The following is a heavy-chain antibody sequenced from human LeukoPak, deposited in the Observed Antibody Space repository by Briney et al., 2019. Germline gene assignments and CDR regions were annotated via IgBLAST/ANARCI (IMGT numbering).Heavy chain of an antibody. Sequence: GGSLRLSCAASGFTFSSYAMHWVRQAPGKGLEWVAVISYDGSKEYYADSVKGRFTISRDTSKNTLYLQMNSLSSEDTAVYYCATDGVTKYYYYGMDVWGKGTTVTVSS. CDR2: ISYDGSKE. CDR1: GFTFSSYA. D-gene: IGHD4-23*01. V-gene: IGHV3-30*04. J-gene: IGHJ6*04. CDR3: ATDGVTKYYYYGMDV.